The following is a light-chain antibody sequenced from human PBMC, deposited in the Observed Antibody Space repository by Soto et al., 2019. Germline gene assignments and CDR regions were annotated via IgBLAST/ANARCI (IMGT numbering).Light chain of an antibody. CDR2: GAS. CDR3: QQYNSWPPDRT. CDR1: RTVGSN. Sequence: EIVITQSPATLPVSPGERATLSCRASRTVGSNLAWYQQKLGQDPRLLIYGASTRATGIPARFSGSGSGTEFTLTISSLRSEDVAVYFCQQYNSWPPDRTFGQGTKVEIK. J-gene: IGKJ1*01. V-gene: IGKV3-15*01.